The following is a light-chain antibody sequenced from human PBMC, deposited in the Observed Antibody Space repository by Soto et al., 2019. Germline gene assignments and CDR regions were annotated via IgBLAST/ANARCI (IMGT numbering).Light chain of an antibody. CDR1: SSDVGGYNY. V-gene: IGLV2-8*01. CDR3: NSYAGSNNWV. J-gene: IGLJ3*02. Sequence: QSALTQPPSASGSPGQSVTISCTGTSSDVGGYNYVSWYQQHPGKAPKLMIYEVSKRPSGVPDRFSGSKSGNTASLNVSGLQAEDEADYYCNSYAGSNNWVFGGGTQLTVL. CDR2: EVS.